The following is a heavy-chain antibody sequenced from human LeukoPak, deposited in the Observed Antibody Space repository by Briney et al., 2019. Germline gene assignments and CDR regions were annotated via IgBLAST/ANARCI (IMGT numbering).Heavy chain of an antibody. Sequence: PGGSLRLSCTASGFTFGDYAMSWFRQAPGKGLEWVGFIRSKAYGGTTEYAASVKSRFTISRDDSKSIAYLQMNSLKTEDTAVYYCTSPRFGELLSADYWGQGTLVTVSS. J-gene: IGHJ4*02. D-gene: IGHD3-10*01. CDR1: GFTFGDYA. CDR3: TSPRFGELLSADY. CDR2: IRSKAYGGTT. V-gene: IGHV3-49*03.